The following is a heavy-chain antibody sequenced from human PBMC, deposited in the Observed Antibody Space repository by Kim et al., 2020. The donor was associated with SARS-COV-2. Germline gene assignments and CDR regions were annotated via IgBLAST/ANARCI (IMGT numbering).Heavy chain of an antibody. V-gene: IGHV4-59*13. CDR3: ARDRTSDYGVKYWYIDL. CDR2: IYYDGST. Sequence: SETLSLTCTVSGGSISSSYWSWIRQPPGKGLEWIGYIYYDGSTNYNPSLKSRVTISVDTSKNQFSLRLSSMTAADTAVYYCARDRTSDYGVKYWYIDLWGRGTLVTVSS. J-gene: IGHJ2*01. CDR1: GGSISSSY. D-gene: IGHD4-17*01.